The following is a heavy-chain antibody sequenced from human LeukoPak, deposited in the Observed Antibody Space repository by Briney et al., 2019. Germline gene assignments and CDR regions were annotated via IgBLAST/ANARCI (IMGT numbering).Heavy chain of an antibody. Sequence: SETLSLTCTVSGGSISSYYWSWIRQPPGKGLEWIGYIYYSGSTNYNPSLKSRVTISVDTSKNQFSLKLSSVTAADTAVYYCARLQNWRWHHLGFDPWGQGTLVTVSS. CDR1: GGSISSYY. J-gene: IGHJ5*02. CDR2: IYYSGST. CDR3: ARLQNWRWHHLGFDP. V-gene: IGHV4-59*08. D-gene: IGHD2-15*01.